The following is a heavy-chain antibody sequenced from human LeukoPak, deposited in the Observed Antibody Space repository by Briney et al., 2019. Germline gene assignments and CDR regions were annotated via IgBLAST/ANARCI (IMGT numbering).Heavy chain of an antibody. CDR1: GGSISSYY. Sequence: SETLSLTCTVSGGSISSYYWSWIRQPPGKGLEWIGYIYYSGSTNYNPSLKSRVTISVDTSKNQFSLKLSSVTAADTAVYYCARGRHYYDISGYVVWLDPWGQGTLVTVSS. CDR2: IYYSGST. J-gene: IGHJ5*02. CDR3: ARGRHYYDISGYVVWLDP. V-gene: IGHV4-59*08. D-gene: IGHD3-22*01.